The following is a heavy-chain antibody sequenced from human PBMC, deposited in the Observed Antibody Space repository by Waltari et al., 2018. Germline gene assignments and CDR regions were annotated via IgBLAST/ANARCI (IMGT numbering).Heavy chain of an antibody. CDR3: ARGGVRVLEWFLDY. D-gene: IGHD3-3*01. J-gene: IGHJ4*02. Sequence: QVQLQESGPGLVKPSETLSLTCTVSGGSISSHYWSWIRQPPGKGLEWIGYIYYSGSTNYNPSLKSRVTISVDTSKNQFSLKLSSVTAADTAVYYCARGGVRVLEWFLDYWGQGTLVTVSS. V-gene: IGHV4-59*11. CDR1: GGSISSHY. CDR2: IYYSGST.